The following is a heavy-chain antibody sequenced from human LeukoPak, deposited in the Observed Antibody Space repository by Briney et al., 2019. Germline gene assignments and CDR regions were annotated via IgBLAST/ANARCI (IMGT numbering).Heavy chain of an antibody. CDR2: IIPILGIA. Sequence: GASVKVSCKASGGTFTSYTISWVRQAPGQGLEWMGRIIPILGIANYAQKFQGRVTITADKSTSTAYMELSSLRSEETDGYYCARRDIVVVVDAKNTFNISGQGTMVTVCS. CDR1: GGTFTSYT. J-gene: IGHJ3*02. V-gene: IGHV1-69*02. CDR3: ARRDIVVVVDAKNTFNI. D-gene: IGHD2-15*01.